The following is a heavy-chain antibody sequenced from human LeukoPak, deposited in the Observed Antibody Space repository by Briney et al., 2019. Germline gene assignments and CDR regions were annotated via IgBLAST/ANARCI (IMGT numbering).Heavy chain of an antibody. Sequence: PSETLSLTCAVYGESFSGYCWSWIRQAPGKGLEWIGEINHSRSTNYNAALISRLTISVDTSKNQFSLKLSSVTAADTAVYYCARGRSGWQTNAHAFDIWGQGTMVTVSS. CDR2: INHSRST. D-gene: IGHD6-19*01. V-gene: IGHV4-34*01. CDR1: GESFSGYC. CDR3: ARGRSGWQTNAHAFDI. J-gene: IGHJ3*02.